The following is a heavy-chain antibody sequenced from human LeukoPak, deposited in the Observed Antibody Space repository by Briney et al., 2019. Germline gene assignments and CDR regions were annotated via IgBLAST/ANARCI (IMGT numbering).Heavy chain of an antibody. J-gene: IGHJ3*02. CDR2: ISSSGSTI. Sequence: GGSLRLSCAASGFTFSSYEMNWVRQAPGKGLEWVSYISSSGSTIYYADSVKGRFTISRDNSKNTLHLQMNGLRAEDTAVYYCARDPLDISRWANAFDTWGQGTTVIVSS. D-gene: IGHD5-12*01. V-gene: IGHV3-48*03. CDR1: GFTFSSYE. CDR3: ARDPLDISRWANAFDT.